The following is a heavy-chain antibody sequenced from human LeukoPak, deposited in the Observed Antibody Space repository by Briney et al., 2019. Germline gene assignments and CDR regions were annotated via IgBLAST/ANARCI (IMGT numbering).Heavy chain of an antibody. CDR3: ARDRGRWLLPESYFDY. D-gene: IGHD5-24*01. V-gene: IGHV4-59*01. J-gene: IGHJ4*02. CDR2: IYYSGST. CDR1: GGSISNYY. Sequence: PSETLSLTCAVSGGSISNYYSSWIRQPPGQGLEWVGYIYYSGSTNYNPSLKSRVTISVDTSKNQFSLKLSSVTAADTAVYYCARDRGRWLLPESYFDYWGQSTLVTVSS.